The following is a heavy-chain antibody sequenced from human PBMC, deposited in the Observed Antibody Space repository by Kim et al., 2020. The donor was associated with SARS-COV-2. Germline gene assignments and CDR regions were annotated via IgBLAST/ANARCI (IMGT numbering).Heavy chain of an antibody. CDR1: GVSISSDY. CDR2: IYTSGNT. J-gene: IGHJ4*02. CDR3: ASPLGY. Sequence: SETLSLTCTVSGVSISSDYWSCIRQPAGKGLEWIGRIYTSGNTNYNPSLKSRVSMSVDTSKNQFSLKLGSVTAADTAVYYCASPLGYWGQGTLVIVSS. V-gene: IGHV4-4*07.